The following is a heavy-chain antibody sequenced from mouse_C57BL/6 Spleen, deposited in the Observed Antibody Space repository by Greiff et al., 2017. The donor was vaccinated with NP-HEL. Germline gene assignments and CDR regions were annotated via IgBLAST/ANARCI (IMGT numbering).Heavy chain of an antibody. J-gene: IGHJ4*01. CDR2: ISSGSSTI. V-gene: IGHV5-17*01. Sequence: EVKLVESGGGLVKPGGSLKLSCAASGFTFSDYGMHWVRQAPEKGLEWVAYISSGSSTIYYADTVKGRFTISRDNAKNTLFLQMTSLRSEDTAMYYCARGGGSGAMDYWGQGTSVTVSS. CDR3: ARGGGSGAMDY. CDR1: GFTFSDYG.